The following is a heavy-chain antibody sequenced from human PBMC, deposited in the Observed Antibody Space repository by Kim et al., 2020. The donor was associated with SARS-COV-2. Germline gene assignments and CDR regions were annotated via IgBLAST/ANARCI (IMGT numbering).Heavy chain of an antibody. D-gene: IGHD3-10*01. Sequence: SETLSLTCTVSGGSISSYYWSWIRQPPGKGLEWIGYIYYSGSTNYNPSLKSRVTISVDTSKNQFSLKLSSVTAADTAVYYCARDRGKLWFGELLSGGMDVWGQGTTVTVSS. CDR1: GGSISSYY. J-gene: IGHJ6*02. CDR2: IYYSGST. V-gene: IGHV4-59*01. CDR3: ARDRGKLWFGELLSGGMDV.